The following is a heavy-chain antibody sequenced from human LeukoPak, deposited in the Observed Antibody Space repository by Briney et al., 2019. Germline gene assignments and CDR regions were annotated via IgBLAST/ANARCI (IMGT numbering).Heavy chain of an antibody. D-gene: IGHD4-17*01. CDR1: GYSFTSYW. CDR3: ARPITLYGDQHYALDI. CDR2: IYPGDSDT. Sequence: GESLKISCKGSGYSFTSYWIGWVRQMPGKGLEWMGIIYPGDSDTRYSPSFQGQVTISADKSISTAYLQWSSLKASDTAMYYCARPITLYGDQHYALDIWGQGTMVTVSS. J-gene: IGHJ3*02. V-gene: IGHV5-51*01.